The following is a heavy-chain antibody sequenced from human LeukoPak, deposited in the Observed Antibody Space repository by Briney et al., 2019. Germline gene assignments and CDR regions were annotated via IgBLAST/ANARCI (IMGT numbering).Heavy chain of an antibody. CDR3: AKSGGPGDYFDY. J-gene: IGHJ4*02. V-gene: IGHV3-9*01. Sequence: GGSLRLSCAASGFTFDDYATHWVRQAPGKGLEWVSGISWNSGSIGYADSVKGRFTISRDNAKNSLYLQMNSLRAEDTALYYCAKSGGPGDYFDYWGQGTLVTVSS. CDR1: GFTFDDYA. CDR2: ISWNSGSI. D-gene: IGHD1-14*01.